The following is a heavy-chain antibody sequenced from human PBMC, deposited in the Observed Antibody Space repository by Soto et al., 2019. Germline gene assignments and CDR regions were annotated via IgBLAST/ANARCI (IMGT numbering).Heavy chain of an antibody. Sequence: SETLSLTCTVSGASISSYYWSWIRQSPGTGLEWIGYITNSGSTDYNPSLKSRVTISADTSKNQFSLKLSSVTAADTAVYYCATGSASSTSDAFAVWDRGTMVT. CDR1: GASISSYY. CDR2: ITNSGST. D-gene: IGHD2-15*01. V-gene: IGHV4-59*08. J-gene: IGHJ3*01. CDR3: ATGSASSTSDAFAV.